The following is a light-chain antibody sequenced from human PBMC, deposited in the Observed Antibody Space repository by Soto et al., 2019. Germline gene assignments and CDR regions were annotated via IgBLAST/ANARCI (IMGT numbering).Light chain of an antibody. V-gene: IGLV2-8*01. J-gene: IGLJ1*01. CDR2: EVT. CDR3: SSYAGSNNFV. Sequence: QSVLTQPPSASGVPGQSVTISCTGTSIDVGYYDYVSWYQQHPGKAPKLVIYEVTKRPSGVPDRVSASKSGNTASLTVSGLRAEDEADYYCSSYAGSNNFVFGSGTKVTVL. CDR1: SIDVGYYDY.